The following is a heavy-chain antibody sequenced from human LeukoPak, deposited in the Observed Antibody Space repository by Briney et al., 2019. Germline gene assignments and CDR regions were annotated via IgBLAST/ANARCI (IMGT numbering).Heavy chain of an antibody. J-gene: IGHJ4*02. V-gene: IGHV4-31*03. CDR2: IYYSGST. D-gene: IGHD3-3*01. CDR3: ARVHPTYYDFWSGSGHFDY. Sequence: SETLSLTCTVSGGSISSGGYYWSWIRQHPGKGLEWIGYIYYSGSTYYNPSLKSRVTISVDTSKNQSSLKLSSVTAADTAVYYCARVHPTYYDFWSGSGHFDYWGQGTLVTVSS. CDR1: GGSISSGGYY.